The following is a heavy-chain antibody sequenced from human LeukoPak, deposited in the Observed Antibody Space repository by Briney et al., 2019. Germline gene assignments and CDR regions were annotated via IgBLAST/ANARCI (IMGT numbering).Heavy chain of an antibody. CDR2: IYYSGST. D-gene: IGHD6-13*01. J-gene: IGHJ4*02. CDR1: GGSISNSNYY. V-gene: IGHV4-39*07. CDR3: ARGGAYSNFDY. Sequence: PSETLSLTCTISGGSISNSNYYWGWIRQAPGKGLEWIGEIYYSGSTNYNPSLKSRVTISVDKSKNQFSLKLSSVTAADTGVYYCARGGAYSNFDYWGQGTLVTVSS.